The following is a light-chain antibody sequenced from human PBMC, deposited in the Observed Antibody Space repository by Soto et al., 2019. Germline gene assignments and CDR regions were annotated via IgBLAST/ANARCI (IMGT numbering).Light chain of an antibody. CDR1: NIGTKG. CDR2: DND. Sequence: SYELTQPLSVSVAPGQTARITCGGNNIGTKGVHWYQQKPGQAPVLVVYDNDDRPSGIPERFSGSNSGNTAILTISRVEAGDEADYFCQLWDSSSEIYYVYGTGTKVTVL. V-gene: IGLV3-21*02. CDR3: QLWDSSSEIYYV. J-gene: IGLJ1*01.